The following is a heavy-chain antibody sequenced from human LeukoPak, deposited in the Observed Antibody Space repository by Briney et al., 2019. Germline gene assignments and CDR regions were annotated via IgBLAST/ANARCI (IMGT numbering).Heavy chain of an antibody. CDR1: GFTFSSYS. Sequence: GGSLRLSCAVSGFTFSSYSMNWVRQAPGKGLEWVSSISSSSYIYYADSVKGRFTISRDNAKNSLYLQMNSLRAEDTAVYYCARETRYYYYMDVWGKGTTVTVSS. CDR3: ARETRYYYYMDV. J-gene: IGHJ6*03. V-gene: IGHV3-21*01. CDR2: ISSSSYI.